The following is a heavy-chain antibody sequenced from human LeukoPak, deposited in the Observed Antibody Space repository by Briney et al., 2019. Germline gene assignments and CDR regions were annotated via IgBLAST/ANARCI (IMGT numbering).Heavy chain of an antibody. CDR3: ARFLQDGYNCFDI. V-gene: IGHV3-7*01. CDR2: IKQDGSAK. J-gene: IGHJ3*02. CDR1: GFTFSSYW. D-gene: IGHD5-24*01. Sequence: GGSLRLSCAASGFTFSSYWMSWVRQAPGKGLEWVANIKQDGSAKYYVDSVKGRFTISRDNAKNSLYLQMNSLRAEDTAVYYCARFLQDGYNCFDIWGQGTMVTVSS.